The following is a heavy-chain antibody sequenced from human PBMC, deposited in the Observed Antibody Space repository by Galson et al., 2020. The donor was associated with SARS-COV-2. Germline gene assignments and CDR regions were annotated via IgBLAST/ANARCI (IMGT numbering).Heavy chain of an antibody. CDR2: ISSSSSTI. Sequence: GGSLRLSCAASGFTFSSYSLNWVRQAPGKGLEWVSYISSSSSTIYYADSVKGRLPISRDNAKNSLYLQMNSLRAEDTAVYYCARGKVTGYGFGEFGSWFDPWGQGTLVTVSS. V-gene: IGHV3-48*01. CDR1: GFTFSSYS. J-gene: IGHJ5*02. D-gene: IGHD3-10*01. CDR3: ARGKVTGYGFGEFGSWFDP.